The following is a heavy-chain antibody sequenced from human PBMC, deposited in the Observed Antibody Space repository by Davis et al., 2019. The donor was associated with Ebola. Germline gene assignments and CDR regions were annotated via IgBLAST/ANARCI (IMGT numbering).Heavy chain of an antibody. V-gene: IGHV4-59*01. CDR2: IYYSGSS. D-gene: IGHD2-21*01. CDR1: NDSFRSYY. CDR3: ARVGEGLDY. Sequence: MPSETLSLTCTASNDSFRSYYWSCIRKPPGKGLEWIGYIYYSGSSNYSPSLKSRVTISVDTSKNQFSLKLSSVTAADTAVYYCARVGEGLDYWGQGTLVTVSS. J-gene: IGHJ4*02.